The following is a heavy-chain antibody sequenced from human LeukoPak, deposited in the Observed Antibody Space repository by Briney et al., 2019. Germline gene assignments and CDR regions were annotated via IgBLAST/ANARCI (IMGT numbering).Heavy chain of an antibody. Sequence: GGSLRLSCAASGFTFSSYAMHWVRQAPGKGLEWVAVISYDGSNKYYADSVKGRFTISRDNSKNTLHLQMNSLRAEDTAVYYCARSKGVYYYDSSGYYFDYWGQGTLVTVSS. CDR1: GFTFSSYA. CDR3: ARSKGVYYYDSSGYYFDY. J-gene: IGHJ4*02. CDR2: ISYDGSNK. D-gene: IGHD3-22*01. V-gene: IGHV3-30-3*01.